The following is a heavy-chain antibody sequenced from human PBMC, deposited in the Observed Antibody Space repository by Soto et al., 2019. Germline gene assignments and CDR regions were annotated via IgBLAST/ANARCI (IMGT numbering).Heavy chain of an antibody. J-gene: IGHJ4*02. Sequence: QVQLQESGPGLVKPSQTLSLICTVSGASISSKDYYWSWIRQPPGKGLEWIGHIYDGGSTYNNPSLKSRVIISVDTSKNQFSLKLSSVTAADTAVYYCASGPPKEKIDSWGQGTLVTVSS. CDR1: GASISSKDYY. CDR3: ASGPPKEKIDS. CDR2: IYDGGST. V-gene: IGHV4-30-4*01.